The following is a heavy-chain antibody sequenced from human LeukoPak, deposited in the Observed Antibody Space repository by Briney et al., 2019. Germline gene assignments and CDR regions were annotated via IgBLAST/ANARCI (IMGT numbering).Heavy chain of an antibody. CDR1: GFTFTNFV. Sequence: GGSLRLSCAASGFTFTNFVMSWVRQAPGKGLEWISAVSASGAQTYFADSVKGRFTISRDNSKNTLYLQMYSLRVEDTATYYCAKGHRLCTSGNCNSQVDYWGHGTLVTVSP. V-gene: IGHV3-23*01. J-gene: IGHJ4*01. CDR2: VSASGAQT. D-gene: IGHD2-15*01. CDR3: AKGHRLCTSGNCNSQVDY.